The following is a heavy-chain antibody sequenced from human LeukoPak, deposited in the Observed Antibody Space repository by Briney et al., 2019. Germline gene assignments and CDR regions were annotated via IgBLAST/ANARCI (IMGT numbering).Heavy chain of an antibody. CDR1: GFTFSSYA. Sequence: GSLRLSCAASGFTFSSYAMSWVRQAPGKGLEWVSVISGSGGSTYYADSVKGRFTISRDNSKNTLYLQMNSLRAEDTAVYYCARGTFGVVPAPPDYWGQGTLVTVSS. CDR3: ARGTFGVVPAPPDY. CDR2: ISGSGGST. V-gene: IGHV3-23*01. D-gene: IGHD3-3*01. J-gene: IGHJ4*02.